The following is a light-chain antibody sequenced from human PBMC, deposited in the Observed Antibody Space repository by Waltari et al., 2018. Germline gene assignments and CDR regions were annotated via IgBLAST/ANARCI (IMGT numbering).Light chain of an antibody. J-gene: IGKJ2*01. V-gene: IGKV3-11*01. Sequence: EIVLTPSPATLSFSPGDRATLSCRASQSVASYLAWYQQKPGQAPRLLIYDASNRATGIPARFSGSGSGTDFTLTISSLEPEDFGLYYCQQRSNALTFGQGTKLEI. CDR2: DAS. CDR1: QSVASY. CDR3: QQRSNALT.